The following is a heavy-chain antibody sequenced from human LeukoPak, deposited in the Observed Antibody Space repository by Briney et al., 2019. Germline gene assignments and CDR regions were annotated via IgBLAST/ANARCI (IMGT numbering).Heavy chain of an antibody. CDR3: ARTSGSYLEIAFDI. Sequence: SETLSLTCTVSGGSISSYYWSWIRQPPGKGLEWIGYIYYSGSTNYNPSLKSRLTISVDTSKNQFSLKLSSVTAADTAVYYCARTSGSYLEIAFDIWGQGTMVTVSS. V-gene: IGHV4-59*01. CDR1: GGSISSYY. D-gene: IGHD1-26*01. CDR2: IYYSGST. J-gene: IGHJ3*02.